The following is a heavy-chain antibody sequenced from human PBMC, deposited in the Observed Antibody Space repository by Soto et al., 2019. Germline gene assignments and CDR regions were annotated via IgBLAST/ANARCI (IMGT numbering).Heavy chain of an antibody. Sequence: PSETLSLTCAVYGGSFSGYYWSCIRQPPGKGLEWIGEINHSGSTNYNPSLKSRVTISVDTSKNQFSLKLSSVTAADTAVYYCARGVIAVAGTKRVYYYYGMDVWGQGTTVT. CDR2: INHSGST. J-gene: IGHJ6*02. V-gene: IGHV4-34*01. D-gene: IGHD6-19*01. CDR1: GGSFSGYY. CDR3: ARGVIAVAGTKRVYYYYGMDV.